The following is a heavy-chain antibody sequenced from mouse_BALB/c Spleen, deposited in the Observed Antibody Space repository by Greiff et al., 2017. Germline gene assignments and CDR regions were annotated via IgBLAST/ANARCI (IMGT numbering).Heavy chain of an antibody. V-gene: IGHV2-2*02. CDR3: ARQLGLRSHYAMDY. CDR1: GFSLTSYG. Sequence: VQLQQSGPGLVQPSQRLSITCTVSGFSLTSYGVHWVRQSPGKGLEWLGVLWSGGSTDYNAAFISRLSISKDNSKSQVFFKMNRLQANDAAIYYCARQLGLRSHYAMDYWGQGTSVTVSA. J-gene: IGHJ4*01. D-gene: IGHD3-1*01. CDR2: LWSGGST.